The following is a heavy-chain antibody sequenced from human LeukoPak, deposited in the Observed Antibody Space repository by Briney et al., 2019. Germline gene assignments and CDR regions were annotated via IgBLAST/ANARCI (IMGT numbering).Heavy chain of an antibody. CDR3: ATNRGWASGDAFDI. D-gene: IGHD1-1*01. Sequence: GGPLRLSCAASGFTFSSSGMQWARQAPGKGLEWVAFIRYDGSKTFYADSVKGRFPISRDNSKNTVYLQMSSLRAEDTAVYYCATNRGWASGDAFDIWGQGTMVTVSS. V-gene: IGHV3-30*02. CDR1: GFTFSSSG. CDR2: IRYDGSKT. J-gene: IGHJ3*02.